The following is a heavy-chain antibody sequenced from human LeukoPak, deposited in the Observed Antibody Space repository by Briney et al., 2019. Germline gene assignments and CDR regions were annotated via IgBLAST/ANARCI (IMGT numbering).Heavy chain of an antibody. D-gene: IGHD3-16*02. J-gene: IGHJ3*02. CDR2: ISAFNGIT. CDR1: GYTFTSYV. CDR3: ARATDPFGGVIRGNSFDI. Sequence: ASLKVSSKASGYTFTSYVISCVRQAPGHGRGCMGGISAFNGITHYTQKLHGRVTITTHTTPSTAYMELRRLRSGDTGVYYCARATDPFGGVIRGNSFDIGSEGTMVTVS. V-gene: IGHV1-18*01.